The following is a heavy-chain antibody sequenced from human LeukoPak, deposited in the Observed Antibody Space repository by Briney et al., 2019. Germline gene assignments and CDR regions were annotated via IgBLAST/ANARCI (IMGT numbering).Heavy chain of an antibody. V-gene: IGHV4-59*08. D-gene: IGHD1-14*01. J-gene: IGHJ4*02. CDR2: IYYSGST. Sequence: SETLSLTCTGSGGSISTYYWSWIRQPPGKGLEWIGYIYYSGSTNYNPSLKSRVTISVDTSKNQFSLKLSSVTAADTAMYYCARHRTVYYFDYWGQGTLVTVSS. CDR1: GGSISTYY. CDR3: ARHRTVYYFDY.